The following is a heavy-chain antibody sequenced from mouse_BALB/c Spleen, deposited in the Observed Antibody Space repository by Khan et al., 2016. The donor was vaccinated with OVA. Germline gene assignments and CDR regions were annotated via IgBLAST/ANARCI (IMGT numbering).Heavy chain of an antibody. V-gene: IGHV2-3*01. CDR3: AKFTPDYYSMDY. CDR2: IWGDGST. D-gene: IGHD1-1*01. CDR1: GFSLNNYG. Sequence: VQLQESGPGLVAPSQSLSITCTVSGFSLNNYGVNWVRQPPGKGLEWLGVIWGDGSTNYHSALKSRLIISKDNSKSQVFLKLSSLQKDDTATYYCAKFTPDYYSMDYWGQGTSVTVSS. J-gene: IGHJ4*01.